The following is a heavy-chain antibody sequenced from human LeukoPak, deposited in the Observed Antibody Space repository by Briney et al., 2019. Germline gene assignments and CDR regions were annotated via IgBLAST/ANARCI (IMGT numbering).Heavy chain of an antibody. D-gene: IGHD4-11*01. CDR3: AKDDSMTLDHFDY. CDR2: ISGSGGST. CDR1: GFTFSSYA. V-gene: IGHV3-23*01. J-gene: IGHJ4*02. Sequence: PGGSLRLSCAASGFTFSSYAMSWVRQAPGKGLEWVSAISGSGGSTYYADSVKGRFTISRDSPKNTLSLQMNSLTTEDTAVYYCAKDDSMTLDHFDYWVQGALVTDSS.